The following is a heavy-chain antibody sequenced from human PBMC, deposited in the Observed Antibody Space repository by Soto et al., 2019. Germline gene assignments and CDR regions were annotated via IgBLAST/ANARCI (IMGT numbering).Heavy chain of an antibody. Sequence: QLQLQESGPGLVKPSETLSLTCIVSGGSISSSSHYWAWIRQPPGKGLEWIASIFYSGNTYYNPFPKRPVSISVDPSQNPLSLRVSSVAAAETAVYYCVGSFGEPFHFGPWGQGTLVTVSS. V-gene: IGHV4-39*02. D-gene: IGHD3-10*01. CDR3: VGSFGEPFHFGP. J-gene: IGHJ5*02. CDR1: GGSISSSSHY. CDR2: IFYSGNT.